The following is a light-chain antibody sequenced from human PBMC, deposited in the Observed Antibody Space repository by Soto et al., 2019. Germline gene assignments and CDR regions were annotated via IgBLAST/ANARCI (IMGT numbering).Light chain of an antibody. V-gene: IGKV3D-15*01. CDR2: GAS. CDR1: QSVSSN. Sequence: ESVFTQSPGTLSLSPGERATLSCRASQSVSSNYLAWYQQKPGQAPRLLIYGASTRASGIPARFNGSGSGTEFTLAISSLQSEDFAVYYCHQYNTWPLTFGGGTKVDIK. CDR3: HQYNTWPLT. J-gene: IGKJ4*01.